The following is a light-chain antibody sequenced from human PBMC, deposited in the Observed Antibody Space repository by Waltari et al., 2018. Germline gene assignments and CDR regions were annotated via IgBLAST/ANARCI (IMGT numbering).Light chain of an antibody. J-gene: IGKJ5*01. CDR2: LGY. V-gene: IGKV2-28*01. CDR1: QSLLHSNGYNY. Sequence: DIVMTQSPLSLPVTPGEPASISCRSSQSLLHSNGYNYLDWYLQKPGQSPQILIYLGYNWASGVPDRFSGSGSGTGFTLKISRVEAEDVGVYYCMQALQTPPTFGQGTRLEIK. CDR3: MQALQTPPT.